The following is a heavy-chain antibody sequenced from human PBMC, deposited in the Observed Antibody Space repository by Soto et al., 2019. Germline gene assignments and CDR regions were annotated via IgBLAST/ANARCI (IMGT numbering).Heavy chain of an antibody. D-gene: IGHD4-17*01. CDR1: GFTFDDYA. V-gene: IGHV3-9*01. CDR3: AKGRVHSPPGPTVPNNFDL. CDR2: ISWNSGSI. J-gene: IGHJ2*01. Sequence: EVQLVESGGGLVQPGRSLRLSCAASGFTFDDYAMHWVRQAPGKGLEWVSGISWNSGSIGYADSVKGRFTISRDNAKNSLYLQMNSLRAEDTALYYCAKGRVHSPPGPTVPNNFDLWGRGTLVTVSS.